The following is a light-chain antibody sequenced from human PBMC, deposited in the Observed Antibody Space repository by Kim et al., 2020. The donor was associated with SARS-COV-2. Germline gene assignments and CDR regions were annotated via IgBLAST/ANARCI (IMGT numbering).Light chain of an antibody. J-gene: IGLJ7*01. Sequence: GQATAISGDGTSNDVGSYDVVAWYQQHPGEDPKIIIYEVFKRPSGVPDDFSGSKSGNTASLTVSGLQAEDEADYYCTSYSASNVLVFGGGTQLTVL. CDR3: TSYSASNVLV. V-gene: IGLV2-8*01. CDR2: EVF. CDR1: SNDVGSYDV.